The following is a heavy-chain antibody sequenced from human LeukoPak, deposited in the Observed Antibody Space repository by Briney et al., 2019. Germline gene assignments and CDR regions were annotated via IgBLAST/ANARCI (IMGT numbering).Heavy chain of an antibody. Sequence: GGSLRLSCAASGFTVSSNYMSWVRQAPGKGLEWVSVIYSGGGTYYTDSVKGRFTISRDSSKNILYLQMNSLRAEDTAVYYCARVARYNWFDPWGQGTLVTVSS. V-gene: IGHV3-53*01. CDR1: GFTVSSNY. CDR3: ARVARYNWFDP. CDR2: IYSGGGT. J-gene: IGHJ5*02.